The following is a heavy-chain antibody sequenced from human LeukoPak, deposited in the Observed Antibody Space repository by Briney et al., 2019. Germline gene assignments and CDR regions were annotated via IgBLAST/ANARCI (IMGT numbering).Heavy chain of an antibody. V-gene: IGHV3-9*03. CDR3: AKDSSGYYRLGGFDY. D-gene: IGHD3-22*01. Sequence: GGSLRLSCAASGFIFDDYAMHWGRKAPGKGLELVSGISWNTGSIGYADSVKGRFTISRDNAKNSLYLQMNSLRAEDMALYYCAKDSSGYYRLGGFDYWGQGTLVTVSS. CDR1: GFIFDDYA. CDR2: ISWNTGSI. J-gene: IGHJ4*02.